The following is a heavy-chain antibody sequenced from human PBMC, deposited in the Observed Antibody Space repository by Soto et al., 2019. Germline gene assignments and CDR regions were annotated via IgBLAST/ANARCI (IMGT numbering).Heavy chain of an antibody. CDR1: RGSISRYY. J-gene: IGHJ3*02. D-gene: IGHD1-1*01. CDR3: ASRVRIDAFDI. CDR2: ISYSGST. Sequence: SETLPLTCTASRGSISRYYWTWIRQPPGKGLEWIGYISYSGSTNYNPSLKSRVTISADTSKNQFSLKLSSVTAADTAVYYCASRVRIDAFDIWGQGTMVT. V-gene: IGHV4-59*08.